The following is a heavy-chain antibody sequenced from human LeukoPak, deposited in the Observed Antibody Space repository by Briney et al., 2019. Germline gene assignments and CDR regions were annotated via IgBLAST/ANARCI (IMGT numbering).Heavy chain of an antibody. D-gene: IGHD6-13*01. CDR2: INHSGST. Sequence: PSETLSLTCAVYGGSFSGYYWSRIRQPPGKGLEWIGEINHSGSTNYNPSLKSRVTISVDTSKNQFSLKLSSVTAADTAVYYCARQVIAAAGASVSPSYYWGQGTLVTVSS. V-gene: IGHV4-34*01. J-gene: IGHJ4*02. CDR3: ARQVIAAAGASVSPSYY. CDR1: GGSFSGYY.